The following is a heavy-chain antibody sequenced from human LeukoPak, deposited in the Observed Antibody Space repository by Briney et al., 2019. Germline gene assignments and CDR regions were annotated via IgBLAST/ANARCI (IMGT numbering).Heavy chain of an antibody. CDR3: ANMTPYCSSTSCSRDY. J-gene: IGHJ4*02. CDR1: GFTFSSYG. Sequence: GGSLRLSCAASGFTFSSYGMHWVRQAPGKGLEWVAFIRYVGSNKYYADSVKGRFTISRDNSKNTLYLQMNSLRAEDTAVYYCANMTPYCSSTSCSRDYWGQGTLVTVSS. D-gene: IGHD2-2*01. CDR2: IRYVGSNK. V-gene: IGHV3-30*02.